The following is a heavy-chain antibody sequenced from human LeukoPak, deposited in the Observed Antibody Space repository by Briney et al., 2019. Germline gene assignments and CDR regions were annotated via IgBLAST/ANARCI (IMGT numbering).Heavy chain of an antibody. CDR3: ARGGDSYYYYYGMDV. CDR1: GGSISSYY. Sequence: SETLSLTCTVSGGSISSYYWSWIRLPAGKGLEWIGRMYTSGSTNYNPSLKSRVTMSVDTSKNQFSLKLSSVTAADTAVYYYARGGDSYYYYYGMDVWGQGTTVTVSS. V-gene: IGHV4-4*07. D-gene: IGHD4-17*01. CDR2: MYTSGST. J-gene: IGHJ6*02.